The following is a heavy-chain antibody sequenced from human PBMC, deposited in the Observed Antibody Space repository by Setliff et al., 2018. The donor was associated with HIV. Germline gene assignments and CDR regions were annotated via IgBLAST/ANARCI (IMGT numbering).Heavy chain of an antibody. V-gene: IGHV3-7*03. J-gene: IGHJ4*02. CDR2: IRYDDTYK. CDR3: ARDLLIDNTAMVRGFDY. D-gene: IGHD5-18*01. Sequence: GGSLRLSCAASRFTFSNYWMSWVRQAPGKGLEWVAFIRYDDTYKYYADSVKGRFTISRDNAKNSLYLQMNSLRAEDTALYYCARDLLIDNTAMVRGFDYWGQGTLVTVSS. CDR1: RFTFSNYW.